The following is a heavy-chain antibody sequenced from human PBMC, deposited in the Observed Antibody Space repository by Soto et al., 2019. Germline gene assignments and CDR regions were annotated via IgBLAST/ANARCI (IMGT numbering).Heavy chain of an antibody. CDR2: MNPKSGNT. J-gene: IGHJ4*02. V-gene: IGHV1-8*02. CDR3: ASGLPAGGGHLFDY. D-gene: IGHD6-13*01. Sequence: QVQLVQSGAEVKKPGASVKVSCKASGYTFSNYDINWVRQAPGQGLEWMAWMNPKSGNTGYGQNFQARVTMTRDTSMSTAYMELSSLRSEDTAVYYCASGLPAGGGHLFDYWGQGTLVTVSS. CDR1: GYTFSNYD.